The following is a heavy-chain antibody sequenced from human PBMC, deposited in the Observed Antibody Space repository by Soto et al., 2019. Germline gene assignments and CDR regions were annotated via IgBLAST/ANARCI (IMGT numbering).Heavy chain of an antibody. J-gene: IGHJ4*02. D-gene: IGHD3-22*01. Sequence: SQTLSLTCVISGDSVSSNSAAWDWIRQSPSRGFEWLGRTRYTSQWYSEYAVSVRSRITINPDTAKNHFSLQLTSVTPEDAAVYYCARLRLTYYYDSSGYPDYWGQGTLVTVSS. V-gene: IGHV6-1*01. CDR2: TRYTSQWYS. CDR1: GDSVSSNSAA. CDR3: ARLRLTYYYDSSGYPDY.